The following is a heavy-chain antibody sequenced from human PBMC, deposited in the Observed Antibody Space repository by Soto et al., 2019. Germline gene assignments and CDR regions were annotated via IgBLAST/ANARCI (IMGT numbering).Heavy chain of an antibody. Sequence: EVQLVQNERFLIQPGGFRRLSCAASGFNFEDFSMHWVRQGPGKGLEWIALITWDGRTTRYADSVDGRFTIFRDNTKKSLFLDMNSLTAADTAVYYCVKDHGGSFDQWGPGALVTVSS. J-gene: IGHJ4*02. CDR3: VKDHGGSFDQ. D-gene: IGHD2-15*01. CDR1: GFNFEDFS. CDR2: ITWDGRTT. V-gene: IGHV3-43*01.